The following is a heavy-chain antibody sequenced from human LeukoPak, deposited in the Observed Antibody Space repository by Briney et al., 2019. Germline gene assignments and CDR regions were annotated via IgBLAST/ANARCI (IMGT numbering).Heavy chain of an antibody. CDR1: GFTFSSYA. J-gene: IGHJ4*02. Sequence: PGGSLRLSCAASGFTFSSYAMSWVRQAPGKGLEWVSAISGSGGSTTYADSVKGRFTISRDNTRNTLYLQLSSLRAEDTAVYYCARSGGAGFDYWGQGTLVTVSS. CDR2: ISGSGGST. V-gene: IGHV3-23*01. CDR3: ARSGGAGFDY. D-gene: IGHD3-16*01.